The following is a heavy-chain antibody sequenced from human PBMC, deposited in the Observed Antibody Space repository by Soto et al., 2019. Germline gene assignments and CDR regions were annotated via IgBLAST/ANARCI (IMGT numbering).Heavy chain of an antibody. CDR1: GYTFTSSG. V-gene: IGHV1-18*01. J-gene: IGHJ3*01. D-gene: IGHD3-22*01. CDR2: ISAHTGSS. CDR3: ARAFCHQGSDSRGYFFGAFAF. Sequence: QVQLVQSGAEVKKPGASVKVSCKASGYTFTSSGMSWVRQAPGQGLEWMGWISAHTGSSEYAQRFPGRVTMNTDRPTSTAFMELRSLRSDDTAVYYFARAFCHQGSDSRGYFFGAFAFWGASTLVPVCS.